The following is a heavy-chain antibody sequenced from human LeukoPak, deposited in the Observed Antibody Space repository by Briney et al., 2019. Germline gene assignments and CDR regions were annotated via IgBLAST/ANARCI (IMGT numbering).Heavy chain of an antibody. J-gene: IGHJ6*02. V-gene: IGHV4-59*01. CDR3: ARLLGQLWYPSYPYYYGMDV. CDR2: IYYSGST. D-gene: IGHD5-18*01. Sequence: SETLSLTCTVPGGSISNYYWSWIRQPPGKGLEWIGYIYYSGSTNYNPSLKSRVTISVDTSKNQFSLKLSSVTAADTAVYYCARLLGQLWYPSYPYYYGMDVWGQGTTVTVSS. CDR1: GGSISNYY.